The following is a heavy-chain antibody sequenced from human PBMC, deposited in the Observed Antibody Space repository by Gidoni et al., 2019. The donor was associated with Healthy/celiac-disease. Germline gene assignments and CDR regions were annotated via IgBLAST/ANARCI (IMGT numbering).Heavy chain of an antibody. CDR1: GFTFSSYS. Sequence: EVQLVESGGGLVQPGGSLRLSCAASGFTFSSYSMNWVRQAPGKGLEWVSYISSSSSTIYYADSVKGRFTISRDNAKNSLYLQMNSLRDEDTAVYYCARDPLHFIAARPKYCQHWGQGTLVTVSS. D-gene: IGHD6-6*01. J-gene: IGHJ1*01. V-gene: IGHV3-48*02. CDR3: ARDPLHFIAARPKYCQH. CDR2: ISSSSSTI.